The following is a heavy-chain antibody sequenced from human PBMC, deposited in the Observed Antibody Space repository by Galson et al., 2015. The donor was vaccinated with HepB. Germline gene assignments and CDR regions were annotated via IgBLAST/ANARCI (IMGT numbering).Heavy chain of an antibody. J-gene: IGHJ4*02. CDR2: IIPILGIT. Sequence: SVKVSCKASGGTFSSYAISWVRQAPGQGLEWMGRIIPILGITNYAQKFQGRVTLTTDTSTTTAYMELRSLRSDDTAVYYCARDRLHSLDYWGQGTLVAVSS. CDR1: GGTFSSYA. CDR3: ARDRLHSLDY. V-gene: IGHV1-69*04. D-gene: IGHD2-15*01.